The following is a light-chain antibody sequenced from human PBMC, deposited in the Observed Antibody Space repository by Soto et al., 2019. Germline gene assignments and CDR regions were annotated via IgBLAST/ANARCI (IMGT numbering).Light chain of an antibody. CDR1: QGISSY. CDR3: QQYYSYPLT. Sequence: ALRMTQSPSSFSASTGDRVTITCRASQGISSYLAWYQQKPGKAPKLLIYAASTLQSGVPSRFSGSGSGTDVTLTISCLQPEDFATYYCQQYYSYPLTFGGGTKVEIK. J-gene: IGKJ4*01. V-gene: IGKV1-8*01. CDR2: AAS.